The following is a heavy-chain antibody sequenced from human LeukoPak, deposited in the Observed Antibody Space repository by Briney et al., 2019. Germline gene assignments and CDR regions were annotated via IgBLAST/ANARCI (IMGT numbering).Heavy chain of an antibody. V-gene: IGHV4-34*01. CDR2: INHSGST. J-gene: IGHJ3*02. CDR1: GGSFSGYY. D-gene: IGHD3-3*01. Sequence: PSETLSLTCAVYGGSFSGYYWSWIRQPPGKGLEWIGEINHSGSTNYNPSLKSRVTISVDTSKNQFSLKLSSVTAADTAVYYCARANYDFWSGSPKRAFDIWGQGTMVTVSS. CDR3: ARANYDFWSGSPKRAFDI.